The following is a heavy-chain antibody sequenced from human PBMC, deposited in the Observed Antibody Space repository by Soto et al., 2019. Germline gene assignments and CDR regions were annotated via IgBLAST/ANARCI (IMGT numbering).Heavy chain of an antibody. CDR2: ISSSGST. CDR1: GESFSGYY. CDR3: ARGRDAYKLGNV. D-gene: IGHD7-27*01. J-gene: IGHJ3*01. V-gene: IGHV4-34*01. Sequence: QVQLKQWGAGLLKPSETLSLTCAVYGESFSGYYCTWIRQPPGKGLEWIAEISSSGSTTYNPSLKRRXIIPVXXSNNQCSLNLNSVTAADTAVYYCARGRDAYKLGNVWGQGTMVTVSS.